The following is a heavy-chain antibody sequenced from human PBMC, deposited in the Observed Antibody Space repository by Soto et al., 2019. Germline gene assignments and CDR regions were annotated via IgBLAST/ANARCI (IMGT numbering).Heavy chain of an antibody. Sequence: PGGSLRLSCAASGLTSGPYGMTWVRQAPGRGLEWVSTISGSGFSTHYAESVQGRFTISRDNSKNTMYLQMNSLRAEDTAVYYCAKDPTPRDILIIHYFDSWGQGSLVTVSS. CDR3: AKDPTPRDILIIHYFDS. V-gene: IGHV3-23*01. J-gene: IGHJ4*02. CDR2: ISGSGFST. CDR1: GLTSGPYG.